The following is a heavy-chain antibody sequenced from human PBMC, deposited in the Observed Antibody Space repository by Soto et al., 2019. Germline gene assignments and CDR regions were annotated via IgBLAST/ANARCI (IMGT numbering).Heavy chain of an antibody. CDR3: ARGAVTTNYYYYGMDV. J-gene: IGHJ6*02. Sequence: QVQLVESGGGVVQPGGSLRLSCAASGFTFSAYAMHWVRQAPVTGLEWVAVISYDGSSQNYADSVKGRFTISRDNSKNALYLQMNSLRDEDMALYYCARGAVTTNYYYYGMDVWGRGTTVTVSS. D-gene: IGHD4-17*01. CDR1: GFTFSAYA. V-gene: IGHV3-30-3*01. CDR2: ISYDGSSQ.